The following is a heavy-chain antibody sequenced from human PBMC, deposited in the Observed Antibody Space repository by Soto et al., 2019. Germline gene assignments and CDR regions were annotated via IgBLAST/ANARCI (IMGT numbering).Heavy chain of an antibody. V-gene: IGHV4-59*01. CDR2: IYYSGST. D-gene: IGHD2-15*01. CDR3: ARVGLAATLAYYYYMDV. J-gene: IGHJ6*03. CDR1: GGSISSYY. Sequence: SETLSLTCTVSGGSISSYYWSWIRQPPGKGLEWIGYIYYSGSTNYNPPLKSRVTISVDTSKNQFSLKLSSVTAADTAVYYCARVGLAATLAYYYYMDVWGKGTTVTVSS.